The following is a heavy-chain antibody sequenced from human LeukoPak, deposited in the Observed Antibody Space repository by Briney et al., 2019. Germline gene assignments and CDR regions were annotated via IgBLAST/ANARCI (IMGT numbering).Heavy chain of an antibody. CDR2: IYSVGGT. CDR3: ARDTPAGDFEY. V-gene: IGHV3-53*01. CDR1: GFIVSTNY. Sequence: PGGSLRLSCAASGFIVSTNYMIWVRQAPGKGLEWVSVIYSVGGTYYADSVRGRSTISRDNSKNMLYLQMNSLRAEDTAVYYCARDTPAGDFEYWGQGTLVTVSS. J-gene: IGHJ4*02. D-gene: IGHD6-19*01.